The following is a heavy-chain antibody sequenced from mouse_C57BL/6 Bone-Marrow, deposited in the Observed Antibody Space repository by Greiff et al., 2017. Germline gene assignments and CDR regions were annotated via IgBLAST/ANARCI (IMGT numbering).Heavy chain of an antibody. CDR2: IYPGSGNT. V-gene: IGHV1-76*01. CDR1: GYTFTDYY. D-gene: IGHD1-1*01. Sequence: VQLQQSGAELVRPGASVKLSCKASGYTFTDYYINWVKQRPGQGLEWIARIYPGSGNTYYNEKFKGKAKLTAEKSSSTAYMQLSSLTSEVSAVYFCARTYYYGSGDYWGQGTTLTVSS. CDR3: ARTYYYGSGDY. J-gene: IGHJ2*01.